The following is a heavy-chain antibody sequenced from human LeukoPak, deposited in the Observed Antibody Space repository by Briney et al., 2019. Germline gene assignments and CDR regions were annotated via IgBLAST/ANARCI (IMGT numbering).Heavy chain of an antibody. CDR2: VFHTGTA. J-gene: IGHJ4*02. Sequence: SETLSLTCSVSGASISRSTYYWGWIRQPPGKGLEWIGSVFHTGTAYYNPSLRSRVTISVDTSKNQFSLKLSSVTAADTAVYYCARYRYYYFDYWGQGTLVTVSS. D-gene: IGHD5-18*01. CDR1: GASISRSTYY. CDR3: ARYRYYYFDY. V-gene: IGHV4-39*01.